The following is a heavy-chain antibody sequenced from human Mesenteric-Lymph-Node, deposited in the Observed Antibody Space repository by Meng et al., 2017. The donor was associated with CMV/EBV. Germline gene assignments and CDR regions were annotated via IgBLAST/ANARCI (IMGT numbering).Heavy chain of an antibody. V-gene: IGHV2-5*02. CDR1: GFSLSTSGVG. D-gene: IGHD4-11*01. CDR2: IYWDDDK. CDR3: AHSPRTYSNFDY. J-gene: IGHJ4*02. Sequence: TSSGFSLSTSGVGVGWIRQPPGKALEWLALIYWDDDKRYSPSLKSRLTITKDTSKNQVVLTMTNMDPVDTATYYCAHSPRTYSNFDYWGQGTLVTVSS.